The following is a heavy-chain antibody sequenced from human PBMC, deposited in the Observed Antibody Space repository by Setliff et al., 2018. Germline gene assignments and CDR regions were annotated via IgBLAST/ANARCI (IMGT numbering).Heavy chain of an antibody. J-gene: IGHJ4*02. V-gene: IGHV4-34*01. D-gene: IGHD6-6*01. CDR3: ARGRNIAARLLDS. Sequence: PSETLSLTCAAYGGTFSDYHWTWIRQSPEKGLEWIGEINHRGSTNYNPSLKSRVTISIDTSKDQFSLKLISMTAADTAVYYCARGRNIAARLLDSWGQGTRGTSPQ. CDR2: INHRGST. CDR1: GGTFSDYH.